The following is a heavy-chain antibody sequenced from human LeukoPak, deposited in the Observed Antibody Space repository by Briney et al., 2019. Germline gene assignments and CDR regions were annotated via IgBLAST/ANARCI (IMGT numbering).Heavy chain of an antibody. CDR3: ASADHSSGYYGY. J-gene: IGHJ4*02. V-gene: IGHV3-74*01. CDR2: INSDGSST. Sequence: PRGSLRLSCAASGFTFSDYYMSWIRHAPGKGLGWVSRINSDGSSTSYADSVKGRFTISRDNAKNTLYLHMNSLRAEDTAVYYCASADHSSGYYGYWGQGTLVTVSS. D-gene: IGHD3-22*01. CDR1: GFTFSDYY.